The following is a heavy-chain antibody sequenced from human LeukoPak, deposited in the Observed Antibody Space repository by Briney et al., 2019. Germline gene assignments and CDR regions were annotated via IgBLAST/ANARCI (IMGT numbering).Heavy chain of an antibody. V-gene: IGHV3-21*01. CDR1: GFTFSSYS. J-gene: IGHJ4*02. Sequence: GGSLRLSCAASGFTFSSYSMNWVRQAPGKGLEWVSSISSSSSYIYYADSVKGRFTISRDNAKNSLYLQMNSLRAEDTAVYYCARNVPYYDFWSGYPYYFDYWGQGTLVTVSS. CDR3: ARNVPYYDFWSGYPYYFDY. CDR2: ISSSSSYI. D-gene: IGHD3-3*01.